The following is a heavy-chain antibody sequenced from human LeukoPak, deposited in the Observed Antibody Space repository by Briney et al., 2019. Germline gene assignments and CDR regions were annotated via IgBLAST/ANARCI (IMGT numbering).Heavy chain of an antibody. J-gene: IGHJ4*02. CDR2: IYYSGST. CDR3: ARDQGWFGGSDY. V-gene: IGHV4-59*01. CDR1: GCSISSYY. D-gene: IGHD3-10*01. Sequence: PSETLSLTCTVSGCSISSYYWSWIRQPPGKGLEWIGYIYYSGSTNYNPSLKSRVTISVDTSKNQFSLKLSSVTAADTAVYYCARDQGWFGGSDYWGQGTLVTVSS.